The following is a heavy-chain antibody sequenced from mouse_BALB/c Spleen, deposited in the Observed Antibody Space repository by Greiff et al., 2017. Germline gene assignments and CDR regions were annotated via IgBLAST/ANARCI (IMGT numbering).Heavy chain of an antibody. V-gene: IGHV5-4*02. CDR2: ISDGGSYT. D-gene: IGHD2-1*01. Sequence: EVQRVESGGGLVKPGGSLKLSCAASGFTFSDYYMYWVRQTPEKRLEWVATISDGGSYTYYPDSVKGRFTISRDNAKNNLYLQMSSLKSEDTAMYYCARGEIYYADGYFDVWGAGTTVTVSS. CDR3: ARGEIYYADGYFDV. J-gene: IGHJ1*01. CDR1: GFTFSDYY.